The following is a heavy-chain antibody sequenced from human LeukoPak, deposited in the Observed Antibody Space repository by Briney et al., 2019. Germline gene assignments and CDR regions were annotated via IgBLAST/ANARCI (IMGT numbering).Heavy chain of an antibody. CDR3: AREDSYYDYVWGSYRPRPFDY. J-gene: IGHJ4*02. Sequence: ASVKVSCKASGGNFSSYAISWVRQAPGQGLEWMGRIIPILGIANYAQKFQGRVTITADKSTSTAYMELSSLRSEDTAVYYCAREDSYYDYVWGSYRPRPFDYWGQGTLVTVSS. CDR1: GGNFSSYA. D-gene: IGHD3-16*02. CDR2: IIPILGIA. V-gene: IGHV1-69*04.